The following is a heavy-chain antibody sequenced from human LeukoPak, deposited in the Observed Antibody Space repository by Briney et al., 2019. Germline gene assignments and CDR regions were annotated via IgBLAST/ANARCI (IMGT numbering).Heavy chain of an antibody. J-gene: IGHJ6*02. CDR2: IYSGGST. V-gene: IGHV3-23*03. Sequence: GGSLRLPCAASGFTFSSYAMSWVRQAPGKGLEWVSVIYSGGSTYYADSVKGRFTISRDNSKNTLYLQMKSLRAEDTAVYYCAKEATVGPYGMDVWGQGTTVTVSS. D-gene: IGHD4-23*01. CDR1: GFTFSSYA. CDR3: AKEATVGPYGMDV.